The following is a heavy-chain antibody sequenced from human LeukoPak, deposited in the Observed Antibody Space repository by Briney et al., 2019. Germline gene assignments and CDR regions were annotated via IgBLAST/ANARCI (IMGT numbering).Heavy chain of an antibody. J-gene: IGHJ4*02. CDR3: ARTHCSGGSCYNATFDY. Sequence: PSETLSLTCAVYGGSFSGYYWSWIRQPPGKGLEWIGEINHSGSTNYNPSLKSRVTIPVDTSKNQFSLKLSSVTAADTAVYYCARTHCSGGSCYNATFDYWGQGTLVTVSS. CDR1: GGSFSGYY. CDR2: INHSGST. D-gene: IGHD2-15*01. V-gene: IGHV4-34*01.